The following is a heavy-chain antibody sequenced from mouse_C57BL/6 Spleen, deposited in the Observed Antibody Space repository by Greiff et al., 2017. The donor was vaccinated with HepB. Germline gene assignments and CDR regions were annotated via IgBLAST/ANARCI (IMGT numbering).Heavy chain of an antibody. Sequence: VKLMESGAELVRPGASVKLSCKASGYTFTDYYINWVKQRPGQGLEWIARIYPGSGNTYYNEKFKGKATLTAEKSSSTAYMQLSSLTSEDSAVYFCARGGTMIKGAMDYWGQGTSVTVSS. J-gene: IGHJ4*01. D-gene: IGHD2-4*01. CDR3: ARGGTMIKGAMDY. CDR1: GYTFTDYY. V-gene: IGHV1-76*01. CDR2: IYPGSGNT.